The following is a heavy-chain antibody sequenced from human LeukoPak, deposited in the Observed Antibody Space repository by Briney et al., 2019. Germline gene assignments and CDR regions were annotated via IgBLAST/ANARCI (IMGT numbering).Heavy chain of an antibody. J-gene: IGHJ4*02. V-gene: IGHV3-9*03. CDR2: ISWNSGSI. D-gene: IGHD1-7*01. CDR1: GFTFDDYA. CDR3: AKCATNWDYEGGFDY. Sequence: GGSLRLSCAASGFTFDDYAMHWVRQAPGKVLEWVSGISWNSGSIGYADSVKGRFTISRDNAKNSLYLQMNSLRAEDMALYYCAKCATNWDYEGGFDYWGQGTLGTVSS.